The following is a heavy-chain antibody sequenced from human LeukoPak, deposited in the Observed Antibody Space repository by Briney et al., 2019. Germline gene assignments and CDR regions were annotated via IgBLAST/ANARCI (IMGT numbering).Heavy chain of an antibody. V-gene: IGHV3-23*01. D-gene: IGHD6-19*01. CDR2: ISGSGGST. J-gene: IGHJ4*02. CDR3: AKPMVISIAVAGTNPPQDY. CDR1: GFTSSSYA. Sequence: PGGSLRLSCAASGFTSSSYAMSWVRQAPGKGLEWVSAISGSGGSTYYADSVKGRFTISRDNSKNTLYLQMNSLRAEDTAVYYCAKPMVISIAVAGTNPPQDYWGQGTLVTVSS.